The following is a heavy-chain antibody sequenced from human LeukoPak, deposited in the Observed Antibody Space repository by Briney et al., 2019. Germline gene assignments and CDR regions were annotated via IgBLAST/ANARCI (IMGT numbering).Heavy chain of an antibody. J-gene: IGHJ6*04. V-gene: IGHV3-64*01. CDR1: GFIFSNYA. CDR2: ISSNGGST. D-gene: IGHD3-10*02. CDR3: AELGITMIGGV. Sequence: GGSLRLSCAASGFIFSNYAMHWVRQAPGKGLEYVSAISSNGGSTYYANSVKGRFTISRDNSKNTLYLQMGSLRAEDMAVYYCAELGITMIGGVWGKGTTVTISS.